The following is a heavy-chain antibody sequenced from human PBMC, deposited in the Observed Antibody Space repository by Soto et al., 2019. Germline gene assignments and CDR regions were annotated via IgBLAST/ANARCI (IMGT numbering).Heavy chain of an antibody. J-gene: IGHJ4*02. V-gene: IGHV3-15*07. CDR3: TTDLKVVITNYYFDY. D-gene: IGHD3-22*01. CDR1: DFTFSNAW. CDR2: IKSKTDGGTT. Sequence: GGSLRLSCAASDFTFSNAWMNWVRQAPGKGLEWVGRIKSKTDGGTTDYAAPVKGRFTISRDDSKNTLYLQMNSLKTEDTAVYYCTTDLKVVITNYYFDYWGQGTRVTVSS.